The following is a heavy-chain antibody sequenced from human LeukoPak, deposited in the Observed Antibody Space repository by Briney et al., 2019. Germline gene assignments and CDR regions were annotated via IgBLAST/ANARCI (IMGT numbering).Heavy chain of an antibody. CDR3: ARIGVQLWVDTPDY. Sequence: ASVKVSCKASGYTFPGYYMHWVRQAPGQGLEWMGWINPNSGGTNYAQKFQGRVTMTRDTSISTAYMELSRLRSDDTAVYYCARIGVQLWVDTPDYWGQGTLVTVSS. CDR1: GYTFPGYY. J-gene: IGHJ4*02. D-gene: IGHD5-18*01. V-gene: IGHV1-2*02. CDR2: INPNSGGT.